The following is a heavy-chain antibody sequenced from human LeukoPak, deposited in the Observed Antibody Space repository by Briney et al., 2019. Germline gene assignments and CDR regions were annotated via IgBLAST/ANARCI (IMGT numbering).Heavy chain of an antibody. CDR1: GCTFSTYE. J-gene: IGHJ4*02. D-gene: IGHD4-17*01. CDR3: ARDADYGVYLDY. CDR2: IDSSGRTI. Sequence: AGGSLRLSCAASGCTFSTYEMTWVRQAPGKGLEWVSYIDSSGRTIYYADSVEGRFTISRDNAKNSLYLQMNSLRAEDTAIYYCARDADYGVYLDYWGQGTLVTVSS. V-gene: IGHV3-48*03.